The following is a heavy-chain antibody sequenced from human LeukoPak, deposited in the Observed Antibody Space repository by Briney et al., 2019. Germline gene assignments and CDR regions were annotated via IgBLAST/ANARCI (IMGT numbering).Heavy chain of an antibody. CDR2: TSTYNGNT. Sequence: GASVKVSCNASGYIFTNYGISSVRQAPGQGLEWMGWTSTYNGNTNYAQKLQGRVTMTAGTSTTTAYMELRSLRSDDTAVYYCARCRGDNCYCIGGYFDYWGQGTLVTVSS. CDR1: GYIFTNYG. CDR3: ARCRGDNCYCIGGYFDY. J-gene: IGHJ4*02. D-gene: IGHD2-15*01. V-gene: IGHV1-18*01.